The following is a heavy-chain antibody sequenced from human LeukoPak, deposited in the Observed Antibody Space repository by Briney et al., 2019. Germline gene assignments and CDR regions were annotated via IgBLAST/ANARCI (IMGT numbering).Heavy chain of an antibody. J-gene: IGHJ3*02. CDR1: GFTFSSYS. CDR2: ISSSSSYI. V-gene: IGHV3-21*01. Sequence: PGGSLRLSCAASGFTFSSYSMNWVRQAPGKGLEWVSSISSSSSYIYYADSVKGRFTISRDNAKNSLYLQMNSLRAEDTAVYYCARAVRGTDAFDIWGQGTMVTVSS. CDR3: ARAVRGTDAFDI. D-gene: IGHD6-6*01.